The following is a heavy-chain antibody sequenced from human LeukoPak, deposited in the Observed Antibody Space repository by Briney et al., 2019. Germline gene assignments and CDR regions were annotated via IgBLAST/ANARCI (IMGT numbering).Heavy chain of an antibody. J-gene: IGHJ4*02. V-gene: IGHV4-59*08. CDR3: ARRGYSGYDKDYFDY. Sequence: PSETLSLTCTVSGGSISSYYWSWIRQPPGKGLEWIGSIYHSGNTYYNPSLKSRVTISVDTSKNQFSLKLSSVTAADTAVYYCARRGYSGYDKDYFDYWGQGTLVTVSS. D-gene: IGHD5-12*01. CDR2: IYHSGNT. CDR1: GGSISSYY.